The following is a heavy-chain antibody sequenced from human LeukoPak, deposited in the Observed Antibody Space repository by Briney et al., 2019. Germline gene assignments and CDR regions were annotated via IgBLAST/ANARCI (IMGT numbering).Heavy chain of an antibody. J-gene: IGHJ4*02. CDR3: ARHSSQGTFDN. CDR1: EFTFNIYG. Sequence: GGSLRLSCAASEFTFNIYGMHWVRQAPGKGLEWVAVIWYDGSNKYYADSVKGRFTISRDNSKNTLYLQMNSLRAEDTAVYNCARHSSQGTFDNWGQGTLVTVSS. CDR2: IWYDGSNK. D-gene: IGHD1-1*01. V-gene: IGHV3-33*01.